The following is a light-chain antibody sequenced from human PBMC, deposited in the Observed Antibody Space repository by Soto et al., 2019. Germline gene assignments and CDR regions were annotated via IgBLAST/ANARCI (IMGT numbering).Light chain of an antibody. CDR3: YSYAGSGTFV. Sequence: QSALTQPASVSGSPGQSITISCTGTSSDVGSYNLVSWYQQHPGKAPKLIISEGSKRPSGLSNRFSGSKSGNSASLTISGLQAEDEADYYCYSYAGSGTFVFGTGTKVTVL. CDR2: EGS. J-gene: IGLJ1*01. CDR1: SSDVGSYNL. V-gene: IGLV2-23*01.